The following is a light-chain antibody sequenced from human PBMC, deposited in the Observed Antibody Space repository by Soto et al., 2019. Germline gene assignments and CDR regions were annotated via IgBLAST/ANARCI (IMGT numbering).Light chain of an antibody. J-gene: IGLJ2*01. V-gene: IGLV1-47*01. CDR3: AAWDDSLSSPV. Sequence: QSVLTQPPSASGTPGQRVTISCSGSSSNIGSHIVNWYQQLPGTAPKLLISRDNERPSGVPDRFSGSKSGTSGSLAISGLRSEDEADYYCAAWDDSLSSPVFGGGTQLTVL. CDR2: RDN. CDR1: SSNIGSHI.